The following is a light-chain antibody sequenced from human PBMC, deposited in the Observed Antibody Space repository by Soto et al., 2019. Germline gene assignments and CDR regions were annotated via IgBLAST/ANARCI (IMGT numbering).Light chain of an antibody. J-gene: IGKJ1*01. CDR3: QQYNNWPLT. Sequence: EIVMTQSPATLSVSPGERATLSCRASQRVSSNLAWYQQKPGQAPRLLIYGASTRATCIPARFSGSGSGTEFTLTISSLQSEDFAVYYCQQYNNWPLTFGQGTKVEIK. CDR1: QRVSSN. V-gene: IGKV3-15*01. CDR2: GAS.